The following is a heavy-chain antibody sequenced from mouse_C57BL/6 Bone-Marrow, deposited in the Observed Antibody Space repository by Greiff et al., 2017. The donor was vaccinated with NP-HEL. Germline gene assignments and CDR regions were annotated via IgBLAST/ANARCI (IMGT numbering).Heavy chain of an antibody. V-gene: IGHV1-64*01. J-gene: IGHJ3*01. Sequence: QVQLQQPGAELVKPGASVKLSCKASGYTFTSYWMHWVKQRPGQGLEWIGMIHPNSGSTNYNEKFKSKATLTVDKSSSTAYMQLSSLTSEDSAVYYSTRSYYDYDGGYWGQGTLVTVSA. CDR2: IHPNSGST. D-gene: IGHD2-4*01. CDR1: GYTFTSYW. CDR3: TRSYYDYDGGY.